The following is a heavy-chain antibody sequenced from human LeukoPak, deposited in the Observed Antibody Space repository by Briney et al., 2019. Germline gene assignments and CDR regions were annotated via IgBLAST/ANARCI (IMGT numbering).Heavy chain of an antibody. CDR3: ARGVGGHYYDSSGLSHTFDY. V-gene: IGHV4-34*01. CDR1: GGSFSGYY. Sequence: PSETLSLTCAVYGGSFSGYYWSWIRQSPGKGLEWIGEINHSGSTNYNPSLKSRVTISVDTSKNQFSLKLSSVTAADTAVYYCARGVGGHYYDSSGLSHTFDYWGQRTLVTVSS. J-gene: IGHJ4*02. D-gene: IGHD3-22*01. CDR2: INHSGST.